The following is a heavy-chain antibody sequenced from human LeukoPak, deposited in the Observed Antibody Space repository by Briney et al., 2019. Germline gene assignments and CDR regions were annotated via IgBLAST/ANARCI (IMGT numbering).Heavy chain of an antibody. Sequence: GGSLRLSCAASGFTFSSYAMSWLRPAQGKGLDGFSAISGSSGSTYYADSVKGRFTISRDNSKNTLYLQMNSLRAEDTAVYYCAKQRNGYCSSTSCYANYFDYWGQGTLVTVSS. V-gene: IGHV3-23*01. CDR3: AKQRNGYCSSTSCYANYFDY. J-gene: IGHJ4*02. D-gene: IGHD2-2*03. CDR2: ISGSSGST. CDR1: GFTFSSYA.